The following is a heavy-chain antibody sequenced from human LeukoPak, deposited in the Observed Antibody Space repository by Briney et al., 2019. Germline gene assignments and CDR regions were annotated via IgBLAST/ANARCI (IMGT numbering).Heavy chain of an antibody. D-gene: IGHD4-17*01. Sequence: PGGSLRLSYAASGFTFSNYAMSWVRQAPGEGLEWVSAITVSGATAHYADSVKGRFTISRDNSKNTLYLQMDSLRAEDTALYYCAKKYSDNLRAFDIWGQGTMVTVSS. CDR3: AKKYSDNLRAFDI. V-gene: IGHV3-23*01. CDR2: ITVSGATA. CDR1: GFTFSNYA. J-gene: IGHJ3*02.